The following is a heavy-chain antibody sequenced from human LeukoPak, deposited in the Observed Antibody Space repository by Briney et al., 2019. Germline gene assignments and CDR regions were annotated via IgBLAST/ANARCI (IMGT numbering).Heavy chain of an antibody. Sequence: GGSLRLSCAASGFIFSSYSMNWVRQAPGKGLEWVYPFSSSSTYIYYADSVKGRFTISRDNAKNSLYLQMNSLRAEDTAVYYCAKLGGDRSSSWYYFDYWGQGTLVTVSS. J-gene: IGHJ4*02. CDR2: FSSSSTYI. D-gene: IGHD6-13*01. CDR1: GFIFSSYS. CDR3: AKLGGDRSSSWYYFDY. V-gene: IGHV3-21*01.